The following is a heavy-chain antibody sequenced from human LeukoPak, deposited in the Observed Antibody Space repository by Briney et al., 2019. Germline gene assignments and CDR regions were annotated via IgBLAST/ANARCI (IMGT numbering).Heavy chain of an antibody. D-gene: IGHD2-2*01. V-gene: IGHV3-48*03. J-gene: IGHJ4*02. Sequence: PGGSLRLSCVASGFTFSSYEMNWVRQAPGKGLEWVSYISSSGSTIYYADSVKGRFTVSRDNAKNSLYLQMNSLRAEDTAVYYCARAHQLPHYYFDYWGQGTLVTVSS. CDR2: ISSSGSTI. CDR1: GFTFSSYE. CDR3: ARAHQLPHYYFDY.